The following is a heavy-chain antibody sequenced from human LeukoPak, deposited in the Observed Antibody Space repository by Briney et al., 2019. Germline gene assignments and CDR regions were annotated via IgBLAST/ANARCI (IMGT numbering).Heavy chain of an antibody. D-gene: IGHD1-26*01. CDR1: GYTFTSYD. CDR3: ARYRSGSYGTDYMDV. Sequence: ASVKVSCKASGYTFTSYDINWERQGTGQGPGRGGGLNPNSGNTGYAQKFQGTVTMTRNTSISPAYMELSSLRSEDTAVYYCARYRSGSYGTDYMDVWGKGTPVTISS. V-gene: IGHV1-8*01. CDR2: LNPNSGNT. J-gene: IGHJ6*03.